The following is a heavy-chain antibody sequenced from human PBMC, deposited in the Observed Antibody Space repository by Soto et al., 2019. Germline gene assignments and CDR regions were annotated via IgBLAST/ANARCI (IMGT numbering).Heavy chain of an antibody. CDR1: GFMFGTYW. D-gene: IGHD3-22*01. V-gene: IGHV3-7*01. Sequence: GESLKISCAATGFMFGTYWMSWVRQAPGKGLEWVANIKHDGNEKYYADSVKGRFTVSRDNVKNFLHLQMSSLRGDDTGVYFCVRATLSWGHYYFRGLDVWGQGTTVT. CDR2: IKHDGNEK. CDR3: VRATLSWGHYYFRGLDV. J-gene: IGHJ6*02.